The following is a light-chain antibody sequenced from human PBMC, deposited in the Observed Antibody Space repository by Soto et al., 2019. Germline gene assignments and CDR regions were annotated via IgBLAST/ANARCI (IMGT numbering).Light chain of an antibody. CDR2: GAS. Sequence: EIVLTQSPGTLSLSPGERATLSCRASQSVSSSYLAWYQQNPGQAPRLLIYGASSRATGIPDRFSGSGSGTDFTLTISRLEPEDFAVYYCQQYGNSPPYTFGQGTKLEIK. J-gene: IGKJ2*01. CDR1: QSVSSSY. V-gene: IGKV3-20*01. CDR3: QQYGNSPPYT.